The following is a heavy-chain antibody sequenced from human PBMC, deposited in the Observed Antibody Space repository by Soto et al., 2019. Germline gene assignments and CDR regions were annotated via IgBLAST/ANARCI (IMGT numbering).Heavy chain of an antibody. V-gene: IGHV4-39*01. Sequence: ASETLSLTCTVSGGSISSSNYYWGWIRQPPGKGLDWIGNIYYSGTPYYNPSLKGRVTISIDTSKNQFSLRLNSVTAADTGVYYCARFVVPATRHPDFDYWGQGTLVTVSS. CDR3: ARFVVPATRHPDFDY. J-gene: IGHJ4*02. CDR1: GGSISSSNYY. CDR2: IYYSGTP. D-gene: IGHD2-15*01.